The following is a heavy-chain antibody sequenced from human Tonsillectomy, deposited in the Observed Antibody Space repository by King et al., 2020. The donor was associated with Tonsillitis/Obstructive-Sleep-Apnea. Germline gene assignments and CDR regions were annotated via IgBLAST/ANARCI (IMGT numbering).Heavy chain of an antibody. J-gene: IGHJ4*02. CDR3: ARYCGGDCYLGDKHYFDY. Sequence: MQLVQSGAEVKKPGASVKVSCKASGYTFTSYGISWMRQAPGQGLEWMGWISAYSGNTNYEQILQGRVHMTTDTSTITAYMELRSLRSDDTAVYYCARYCGGDCYLGDKHYFDYWGQGTLVTVSS. CDR2: ISAYSGNT. D-gene: IGHD2-21*01. CDR1: GYTFTSYG. V-gene: IGHV1-18*01.